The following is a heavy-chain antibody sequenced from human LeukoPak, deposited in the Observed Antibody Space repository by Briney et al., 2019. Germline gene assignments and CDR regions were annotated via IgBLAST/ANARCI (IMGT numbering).Heavy chain of an antibody. Sequence: SETLSLTCTVSGGSISSSSYYWGWIRQPPGKGLEWIGSIYYSGSTYYNPSLKSRVTISVDTSKNQFSLKLSSVTAADTAVYYWASAGGGGSGWSIHFDPWGQGTLVTVSS. CDR1: GGSISSSSYY. CDR3: ASAGGGGSGWSIHFDP. D-gene: IGHD6-19*01. J-gene: IGHJ5*02. CDR2: IYYSGST. V-gene: IGHV4-39*01.